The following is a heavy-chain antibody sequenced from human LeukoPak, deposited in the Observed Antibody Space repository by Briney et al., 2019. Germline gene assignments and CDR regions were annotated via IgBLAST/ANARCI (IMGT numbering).Heavy chain of an antibody. CDR1: GFTFSNTW. V-gene: IGHV3-15*01. CDR2: IKSNTDGRTT. Sequence: GGSLRLSCAPSGFTFSNTWMSWVRQAPGKGREWVGRIKSNTDGRTTDYAAPVKGRFTISRDDSKNTLYLQMNSLKTEDTAVYYCTTDREVATIFDYWGQGTLVTVSS. D-gene: IGHD5-24*01. CDR3: TTDREVATIFDY. J-gene: IGHJ4*02.